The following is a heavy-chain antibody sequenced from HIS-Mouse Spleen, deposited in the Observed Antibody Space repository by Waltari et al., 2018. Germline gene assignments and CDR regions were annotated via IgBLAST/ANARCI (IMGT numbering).Heavy chain of an antibody. CDR1: GFPASRYY. D-gene: IGHD1-26*01. CDR2: IYSGGST. CDR3: ARFTPVSGSFDY. J-gene: IGHJ4*02. V-gene: IGHV3-66*01. Sequence: EVQLVESGGGLVQPGGSLRLSCSASGFPASRYYITRFRQAPGKGLEWVSVIYSGGSTYYADSVKGRFTISRDNSKNTLYLQMNSLRAEDTAVYYCARFTPVSGSFDYWGQGTLVTVSS.